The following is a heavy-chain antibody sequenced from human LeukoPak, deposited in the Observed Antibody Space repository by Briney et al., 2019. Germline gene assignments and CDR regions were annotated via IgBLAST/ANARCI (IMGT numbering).Heavy chain of an antibody. D-gene: IGHD2/OR15-2a*01. CDR3: ASVIYSSFNYYYYGMDV. Sequence: ASVKVSCKASGYTFSRYGIGWVRQAPGQGLEWMGWISGYNGHPKYAQYFQDRLTLTTDTSTRTAYMELRSLRSEDTAVYYCASVIYSSFNYYYYGMDVWGQGTTVTVSS. J-gene: IGHJ6*02. CDR1: GYTFSRYG. CDR2: ISGYNGHP. V-gene: IGHV1-18*01.